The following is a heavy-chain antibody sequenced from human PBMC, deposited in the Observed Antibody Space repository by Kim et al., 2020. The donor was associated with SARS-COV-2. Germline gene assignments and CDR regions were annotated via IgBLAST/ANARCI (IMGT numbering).Heavy chain of an antibody. D-gene: IGHD6-13*01. Sequence: ASVKVSCKASGYTFTGYYMHWVRQAPGQGLEWMGWINPNSGGTNYAQKFQGWVTMTRDTSISTAYMELSRLRSDDTAVYYCATQTYSSLSFDPWGQGTLVTVSS. CDR1: GYTFTGYY. CDR3: ATQTYSSLSFDP. CDR2: INPNSGGT. J-gene: IGHJ5*02. V-gene: IGHV1-2*04.